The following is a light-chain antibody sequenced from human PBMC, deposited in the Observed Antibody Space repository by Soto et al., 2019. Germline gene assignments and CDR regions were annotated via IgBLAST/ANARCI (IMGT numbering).Light chain of an antibody. CDR2: DVS. Sequence: QSALTQPASVSGSPGRSITISCTGTSRDVGGYDYVSWYQQHPGKVPKLMIYDVSSRPSGVSNRFSGSKSGNTASLTISGLQAEDEADYYCSSYASSSTLVFGGGTKLTVL. CDR1: SRDVGGYDY. V-gene: IGLV2-14*01. J-gene: IGLJ2*01. CDR3: SSYASSSTLV.